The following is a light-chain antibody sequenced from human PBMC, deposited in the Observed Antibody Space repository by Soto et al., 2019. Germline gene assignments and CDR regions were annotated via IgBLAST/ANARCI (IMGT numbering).Light chain of an antibody. CDR2: DVS. CDR1: QSVENF. Sequence: EIVLTQSPATLSLSPGDRATLSCRASQSVENFLAWYQQKRGQAPRLLIFDVSTRAPGIPPRFSGCGSGTDFTLTISRLEPEDFAFYYCQQRRTWPLTFGGGTRVDFK. CDR3: QQRRTWPLT. V-gene: IGKV3-11*01. J-gene: IGKJ4*01.